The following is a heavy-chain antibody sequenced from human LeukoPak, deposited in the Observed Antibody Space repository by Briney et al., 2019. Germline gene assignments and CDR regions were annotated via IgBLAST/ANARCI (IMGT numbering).Heavy chain of an antibody. CDR3: ARGAVADWATDY. J-gene: IGHJ4*02. D-gene: IGHD6-19*01. V-gene: IGHV3-33*01. CDR1: GFTFSNYG. Sequence: PGRSLRLSCAASGFTFSNYGMHWVRQAPGKGLEWMAVIWYDGSNKYYADSVKGRFTISRDNSKNTLYLQMNSLRAEDTAVYYCARGAVADWATDYWGQGTLVTASS. CDR2: IWYDGSNK.